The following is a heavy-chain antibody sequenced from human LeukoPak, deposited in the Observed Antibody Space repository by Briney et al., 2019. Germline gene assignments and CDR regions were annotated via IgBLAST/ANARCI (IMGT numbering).Heavy chain of an antibody. Sequence: GGSLRLSCAASGFTFSNYGMHWVRQAPGKGLEWVSVISFDGSAKYYADSVKGRFTISRDNSKNTLYLQMTSLRAEDAAVYYCAKDRVTAAGYYFDYWGQGTLVTVSS. D-gene: IGHD6-13*01. CDR3: AKDRVTAAGYYFDY. J-gene: IGHJ4*02. CDR2: ISFDGSAK. V-gene: IGHV3-30*02. CDR1: GFTFSNYG.